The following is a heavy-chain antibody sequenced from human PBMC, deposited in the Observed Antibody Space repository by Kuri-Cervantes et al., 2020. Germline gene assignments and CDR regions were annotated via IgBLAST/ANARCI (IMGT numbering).Heavy chain of an antibody. CDR1: GFTFDDYA. D-gene: IGHD6-6*01. V-gene: IGHV3-9*01. J-gene: IGHJ3*02. Sequence: SLKISCAASGFTFDDYAIQWVRQAPEKGLEWVSGISWNSGSIGYADSVKGRFTISRDNAKSSLYLQMNSLRAEDTALYFCAKDLRSSSLRGGAFDIWGQGTMVTVSS. CDR2: ISWNSGSI. CDR3: AKDLRSSSLRGGAFDI.